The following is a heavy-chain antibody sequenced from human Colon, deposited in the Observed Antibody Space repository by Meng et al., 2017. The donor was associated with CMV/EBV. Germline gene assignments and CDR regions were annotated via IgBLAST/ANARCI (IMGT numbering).Heavy chain of an antibody. CDR3: ATLSIYDSTISDF. CDR1: GYPFTIHY. CDR2: MNPNSGET. J-gene: IGHJ4*02. D-gene: IGHD5/OR15-5a*01. Sequence: ASVKVSCKTSGYPFTIHYIHWVRQAPGRGLEWMGWMNPNSGETNYAQKFQDRVTMTRDTTVNTACLDLTSLRSADTAVYYCATLSIYDSTISDFWGQGTLVTVSS. V-gene: IGHV1-2*02.